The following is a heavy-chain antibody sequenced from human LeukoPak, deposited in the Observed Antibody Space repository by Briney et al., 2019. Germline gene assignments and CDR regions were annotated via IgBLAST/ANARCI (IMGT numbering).Heavy chain of an antibody. CDR2: IYYSGSI. CDR3: ARHRYSYGSYYFDY. J-gene: IGHJ4*02. CDR1: NGSISSYY. V-gene: IGHV4-59*08. Sequence: NPSETLSLTCTVSNGSISSYYWSWMRQPPGKGLEWIGYIYYSGSINYNPSLKSRVTISVDTPKNQFSLKLSSVTAADTAVYYCARHRYSYGSYYFDYWGQGTLVTVSS. D-gene: IGHD5-18*01.